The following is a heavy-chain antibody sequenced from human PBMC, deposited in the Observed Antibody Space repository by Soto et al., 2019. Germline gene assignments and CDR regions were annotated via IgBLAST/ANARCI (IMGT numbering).Heavy chain of an antibody. V-gene: IGHV2-5*02. Sequence: QITLKESGPTLVKPTQTLTLTCAFSGLSLTTNGLSVGWVRRPPGKALEWLALIYWDDDKRYSPSLKSRLTITRDTSKNQVVLTMTNMDPMDTATYYCAHSSTDLNHAMDVWGQGTTVSVSS. CDR2: IYWDDDK. CDR1: GLSLTTNGLS. J-gene: IGHJ6*02. CDR3: AHSSTDLNHAMDV. D-gene: IGHD3-3*01.